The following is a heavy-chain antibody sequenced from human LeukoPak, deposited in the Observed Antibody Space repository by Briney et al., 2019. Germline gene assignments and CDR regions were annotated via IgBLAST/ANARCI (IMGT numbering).Heavy chain of an antibody. J-gene: IGHJ6*03. D-gene: IGHD2-15*01. V-gene: IGHV3-20*04. Sequence: GGSLRLSCTVSGFTVSSNSMSWVRQAPGKGLEWVSGINWNGGSTGYADSVKGRFTISRDNAKNSLYLQMNSLRAEDTALYYCARDVGIVAGSYYYYMDVWGKGTTVTVSS. CDR3: ARDVGIVAGSYYYYMDV. CDR2: INWNGGST. CDR1: GFTVSSNS.